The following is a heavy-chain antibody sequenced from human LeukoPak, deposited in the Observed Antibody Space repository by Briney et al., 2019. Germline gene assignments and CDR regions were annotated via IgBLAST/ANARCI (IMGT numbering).Heavy chain of an antibody. CDR2: IYYSGST. V-gene: IGHV4-59*01. J-gene: IGHJ6*03. D-gene: IGHD6-19*01. CDR3: ARGDTGYSSGWYSNGYYYYMDV. CDR1: GGSISSYY. Sequence: TSETLSLTCTVSGGSISSYYWSWIRQPPGKGLEWIGYIYYSGSTNYNPSLKSRVTISVDTSKNQFSLKLSSVTAADTAVYYCARGDTGYSSGWYSNGYYYYMDVWGKGTTVTVSS.